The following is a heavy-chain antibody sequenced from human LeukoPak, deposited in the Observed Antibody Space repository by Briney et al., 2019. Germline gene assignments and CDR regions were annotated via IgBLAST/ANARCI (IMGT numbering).Heavy chain of an antibody. CDR3: ARGIAARLRVFDY. D-gene: IGHD6-6*01. J-gene: IGHJ4*02. CDR2: INPNSGGT. V-gene: IGHV1-2*02. Sequence: ASVKVSCKASGCTFTGYYMHWVRQAPGQGLEWMGWINPNSGGTNYAQKFQGRVTMTRDTSISTAYMELSRLRSDDTAVYYCARGIAARLRVFDYWGQGTLVTVSS. CDR1: GCTFTGYY.